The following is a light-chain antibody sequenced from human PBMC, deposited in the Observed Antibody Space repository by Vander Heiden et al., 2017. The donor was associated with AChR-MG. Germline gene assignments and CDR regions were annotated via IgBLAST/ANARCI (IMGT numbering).Light chain of an antibody. CDR2: GAS. CDR3: QQYNNWLGT. Sequence: EIVMTQSPATLSVSPGERATLSCRASQSVSSNLAWYQPKPGQAPRLLIYGASTRATGIPARFSGSGSGTEFTLTISSLQSEDFAVYYCQQYNNWLGTFGQRTKLEIK. V-gene: IGKV3-15*01. J-gene: IGKJ2*01. CDR1: QSVSSN.